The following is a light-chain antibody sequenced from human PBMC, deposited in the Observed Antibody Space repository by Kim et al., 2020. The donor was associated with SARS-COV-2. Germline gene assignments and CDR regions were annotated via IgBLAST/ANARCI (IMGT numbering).Light chain of an antibody. CDR1: QSVSTNS. CDR2: VAS. Sequence: IVLTQSPGTLSLSPGERATLSCTASQSVSTNSLSWYQKTPRQAPRLLIYVASNTATGVPDRFSGICSGTDFTLTISRLEPEDFAVYYFQHFGRSQFTFGPGTKVDIK. CDR3: QHFGRSQFT. J-gene: IGKJ3*01. V-gene: IGKV3-20*01.